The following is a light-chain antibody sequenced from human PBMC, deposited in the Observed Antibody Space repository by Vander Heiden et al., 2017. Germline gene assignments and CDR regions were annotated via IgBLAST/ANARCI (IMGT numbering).Light chain of an antibody. V-gene: IGLV4-69*01. CDR2: LYSDGSQ. Sequence: QLELTQSPPASASLGDSVTLTCTLSSGHTTYVIAWHQHQPDKAPRYLMTLYSDGSQTKGDGIPDRFSGSSSGADRYLAISNLQSEDEADYYCQTWGIGIQVFGGGTKLTVL. J-gene: IGLJ2*01. CDR3: QTWGIGIQV. CDR1: SGHTTYV.